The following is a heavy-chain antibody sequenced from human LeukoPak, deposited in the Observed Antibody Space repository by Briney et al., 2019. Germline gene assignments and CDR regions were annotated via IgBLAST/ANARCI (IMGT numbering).Heavy chain of an antibody. CDR1: GYTFTSYD. CDR2: MNPNSGNT. Sequence: ASVKVSCKASGYTFTSYDINWVRQATGQGLEWMGWMNPNSGNTGYAQKFQGRVTITRNTSISTAYMELSSLRSEDTAVYYCARGSFGWSGYYNLVDYWGQGTLVTVSS. V-gene: IGHV1-8*03. D-gene: IGHD3-3*01. J-gene: IGHJ4*02. CDR3: ARGSFGWSGYYNLVDY.